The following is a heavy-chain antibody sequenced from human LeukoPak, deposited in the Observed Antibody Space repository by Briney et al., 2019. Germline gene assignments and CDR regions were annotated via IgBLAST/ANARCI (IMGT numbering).Heavy chain of an antibody. J-gene: IGHJ4*01. CDR1: GYTFTGYY. V-gene: IGHV1-2*02. Sequence: ASVKVSCKASGYTFTGYYMHWVRQAPGQGLEWMGWINPNSGGTNYAQKFQGRVTMTRDTSISTAYMELSRLRSDDTAVYYCARDLLYGTTYFDCWGQGTLVTVSS. CDR2: INPNSGGT. D-gene: IGHD4-11*01. CDR3: ARDLLYGTTYFDC.